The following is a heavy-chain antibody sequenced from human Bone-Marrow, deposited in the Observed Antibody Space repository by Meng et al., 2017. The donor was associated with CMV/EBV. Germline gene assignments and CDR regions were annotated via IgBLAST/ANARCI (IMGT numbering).Heavy chain of an antibody. D-gene: IGHD2-2*01. CDR1: GASITSKSYY. J-gene: IGHJ3*02. CDR3: ARLIYCSTSNCYGDAFDI. Sequence: SETLSLTCSVSGASITSKSYYWAWIRQPPGKGLEWIGSLHYGGSTYMSPSLKSRVTISGDTSKNQFSLKLSSVTAADTSVYYCARLIYCSTSNCYGDAFDIWGQGTMVTVSS. V-gene: IGHV4-39*01. CDR2: LHYGGST.